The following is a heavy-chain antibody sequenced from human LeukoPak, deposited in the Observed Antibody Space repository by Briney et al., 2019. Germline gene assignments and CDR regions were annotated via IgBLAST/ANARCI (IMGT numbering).Heavy chain of an antibody. CDR1: GFTFSSYW. J-gene: IGHJ6*03. Sequence: PGGSLRLSCAASGFTFSSYWMNWVRQAPGKGLEWVANIKQDGSEKYYVDSVKGRFTVSRDNAKNSLYLQMNSLRAEDTAVYYCARGIAAADYYYYYYYMDVWGKGTTVTVSS. CDR3: ARGIAAADYYYYYYYMDV. CDR2: IKQDGSEK. D-gene: IGHD6-13*01. V-gene: IGHV3-7*01.